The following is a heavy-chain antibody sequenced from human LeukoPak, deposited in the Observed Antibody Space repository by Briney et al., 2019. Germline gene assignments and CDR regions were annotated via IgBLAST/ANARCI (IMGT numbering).Heavy chain of an antibody. V-gene: IGHV3-74*01. J-gene: IGHJ6*03. Sequence: PGGSLRLSCAASGFTFSSYWMHWVRQAPGKGLVWVSRINSDGSSTSYADSVKGRFTISRDNAKNTLYLQMNSLRADDTAVYYCSRRYYYGAGSYWGGPYYYYYYMDVWGKGTTVTISS. D-gene: IGHD3-10*01. CDR2: INSDGSST. CDR1: GFTFSSYW. CDR3: SRRYYYGAGSYWGGPYYYYYYMDV.